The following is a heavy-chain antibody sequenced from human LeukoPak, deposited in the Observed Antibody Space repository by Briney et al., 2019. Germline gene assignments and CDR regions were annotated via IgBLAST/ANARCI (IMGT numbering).Heavy chain of an antibody. CDR2: IYPGDSDI. V-gene: IGHV5-51*01. Sequence: GESLKISCKGSGYSFTNYWIGWLRQMPGKGLEWMGIIYPGDSDIRYSPSFQGQVTISTDKSISTAYLQWSSLKASDTGMYFCARGGHGYSLDCWGQGTLVTVSS. J-gene: IGHJ4*02. CDR1: GYSFTNYW. D-gene: IGHD2-21*01. CDR3: ARGGHGYSLDC.